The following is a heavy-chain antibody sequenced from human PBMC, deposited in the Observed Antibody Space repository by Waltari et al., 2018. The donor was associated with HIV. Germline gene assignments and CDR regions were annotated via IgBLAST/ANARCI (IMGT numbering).Heavy chain of an antibody. CDR1: GFLLHTHT. J-gene: IGHJ6*02. Sequence: EVQLVESGGGLVKPGGTRALACAAPGFLLHTHTMEWVRQAPGKGLEWVASISDNYMFYRGSLKGRFTISRDNAKNSLFLEMSSLRVEDTAVYYCAGGQVIVGGWRHYFGMEVWGQGTTVTVS. D-gene: IGHD3-22*01. CDR2: ISDNYM. V-gene: IGHV3-21*02. CDR3: AGGQVIVGGWRHYFGMEV.